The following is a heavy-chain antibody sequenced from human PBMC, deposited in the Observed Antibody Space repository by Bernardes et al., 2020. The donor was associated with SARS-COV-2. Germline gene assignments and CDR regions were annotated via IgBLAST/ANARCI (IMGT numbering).Heavy chain of an antibody. CDR1: GFTFSSYS. V-gene: IGHV3-21*01. J-gene: IGHJ5*02. CDR3: ARDLELFFSGWFDP. Sequence: GGSLRLSCAASGFTFSSYSMNWVRQAPGKGLEWVSSISSSSSYIYYADSVKGRFTISRDNAKNSLYLQMNSLRAEDTAVYYCARDLELFFSGWFDPWGQGTLVTVSS. D-gene: IGHD3-10*01. CDR2: ISSSSSYI.